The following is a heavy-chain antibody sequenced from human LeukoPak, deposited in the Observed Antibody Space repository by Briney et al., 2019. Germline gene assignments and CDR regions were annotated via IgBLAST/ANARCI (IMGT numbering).Heavy chain of an antibody. V-gene: IGHV1-18*01. D-gene: IGHD6-13*01. CDR1: GYTFTSYG. CDR3: ARDTEWQQLVYYFDY. CDR2: ISAYNGNT. J-gene: IGHJ4*02. Sequence: GAPVKVSCKASGYTFTSYGISWVRQAPGQGLEWMGWISAYNGNTNYAQKFQGRVTMTTDTSTSTAYMELRSLRYDDTAVYYCARDTEWQQLVYYFDYWGQGTLVTVSS.